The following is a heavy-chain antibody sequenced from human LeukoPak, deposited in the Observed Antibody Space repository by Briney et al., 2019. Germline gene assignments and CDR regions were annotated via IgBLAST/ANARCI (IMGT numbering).Heavy chain of an antibody. CDR1: GGSFSGYY. V-gene: IGHV4-34*01. CDR2: INHSGST. CDR3: ARLSSGWPYYFDY. Sequence: SETLSLTCAVYGGSFSGYYWSWIRQPPGKGLEWIGEINHSGSTSYNPSLKSRVTISVDTSKNQFSLKLSSVTAADTAVYYCARLSSGWPYYFDYWGQGTLVTVSS. J-gene: IGHJ4*02. D-gene: IGHD6-19*01.